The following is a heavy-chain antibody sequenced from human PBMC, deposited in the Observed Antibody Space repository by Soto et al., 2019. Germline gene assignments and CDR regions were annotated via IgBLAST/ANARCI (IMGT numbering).Heavy chain of an antibody. CDR3: ARDAPYYDILTGPNNWFDP. CDR1: GGSISSGGYY. Sequence: SETLSLTCTVSGGSISSGGYYWSWIRQHPGKGLEWIGYIYYSGSTYYNPSLKSRVTISVDTSKNQFSLKLSSVTAADTAVYYCARDAPYYDILTGPNNWFDPWGQGTLVTVSS. D-gene: IGHD3-9*01. CDR2: IYYSGST. V-gene: IGHV4-31*03. J-gene: IGHJ5*02.